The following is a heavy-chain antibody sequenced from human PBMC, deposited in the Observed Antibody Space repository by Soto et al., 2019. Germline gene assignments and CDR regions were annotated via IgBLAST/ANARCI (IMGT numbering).Heavy chain of an antibody. V-gene: IGHV4-39*01. CDR3: SRHYCSGGSCYYYGMDV. J-gene: IGHJ6*02. Sequence: SETLSLTCTVSGGSISSSGHYWGWVRQPPGKGLEWIGTIHYSGDAYYNPSLKSRVSISVDTSKSQFSLKLNSVTAADTALYYCSRHYCSGGSCYYYGMDVWGQVTTVTVS. CDR2: IHYSGDA. CDR1: GGSISSSGHY. D-gene: IGHD2-15*01.